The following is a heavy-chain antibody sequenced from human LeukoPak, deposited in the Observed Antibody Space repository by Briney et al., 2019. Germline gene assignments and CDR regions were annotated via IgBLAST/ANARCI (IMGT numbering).Heavy chain of an antibody. CDR1: GYTFTSYD. V-gene: IGHV1-8*01. CDR3: ARHDCSSWHYYYYGMDV. D-gene: IGHD6-13*01. CDR2: MNPNSGNT. Sequence: GASVRVSCKASGYTFTSYDMNWVRQAPGQGLEWMGWMNPNSGNTGYAQKFQGRVTMTRNTSISTAYMELSSLRSEDTAVYNCARHDCSSWHYYYYGMDVWGQGTTVTVSS. J-gene: IGHJ6*02.